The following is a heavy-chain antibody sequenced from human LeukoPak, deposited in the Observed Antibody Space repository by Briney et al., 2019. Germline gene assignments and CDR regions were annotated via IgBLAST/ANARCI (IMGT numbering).Heavy chain of an antibody. V-gene: IGHV3-74*01. J-gene: IGHJ4*02. CDR1: GFPFSTYW. D-gene: IGHD2-21*01. CDR3: AKGFHESPISFLIHL. Sequence: PGGSLRLSCVASGFPFSTYWMHWVRQAPGKGLIWVSHINSDGSNTRYVDSVKGRFTISRDNAKNTLYLQMDSLRTEDTAVYYCAKGFHESPISFLIHLWGQGTLVTVSS. CDR2: INSDGSNT.